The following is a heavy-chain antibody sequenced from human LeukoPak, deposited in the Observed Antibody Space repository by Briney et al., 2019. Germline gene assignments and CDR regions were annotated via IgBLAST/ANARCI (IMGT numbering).Heavy chain of an antibody. J-gene: IGHJ4*02. V-gene: IGHV1-69*13. CDR2: IIPIFGTA. Sequence: GASVTVSFKASGGTFSSYAISWVRQAPGQGLEWMGGIIPIFGTANYAQKFQGRVTITADESTSTAYMELSSLRSEDTAVYYCARSVGCSGGSCYHPEEYWGQGTLVTVSS. D-gene: IGHD2-15*01. CDR3: ARSVGCSGGSCYHPEEY. CDR1: GGTFSSYA.